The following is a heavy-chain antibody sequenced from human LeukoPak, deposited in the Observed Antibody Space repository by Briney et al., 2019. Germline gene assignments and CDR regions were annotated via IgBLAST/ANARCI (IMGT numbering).Heavy chain of an antibody. CDR1: GFTFSSYG. CDR3: ASMLCSTSSCWIDF. V-gene: IGHV3-30*02. D-gene: IGHD2-2*01. Sequence: PGGSLRLSCAASGFTFSSYGMHWVRQAPGKGLEWVAFIRYDGSNKYYADSVKGRFTISRDNSKNTLYLQMNSLRAEDTALYYCASMLCSTSSCWIDFWGQGTLVTVSS. CDR2: IRYDGSNK. J-gene: IGHJ4*02.